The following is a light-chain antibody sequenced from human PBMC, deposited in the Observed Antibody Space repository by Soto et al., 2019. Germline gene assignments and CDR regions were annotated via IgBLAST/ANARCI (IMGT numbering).Light chain of an antibody. CDR3: GTCDSSLSAVV. Sequence: QSVLTQPPSVSAAPGQKVTISCSGSGSNIGTSYVAWYHQLPATAPKLLIYENYKRPSGVPDRFSGSKSGTSATLGVTGLQAGDEADYYCGTCDSSLSAVVFGGGTKVTVL. V-gene: IGLV1-51*02. CDR2: ENY. J-gene: IGLJ2*01. CDR1: GSNIGTSY.